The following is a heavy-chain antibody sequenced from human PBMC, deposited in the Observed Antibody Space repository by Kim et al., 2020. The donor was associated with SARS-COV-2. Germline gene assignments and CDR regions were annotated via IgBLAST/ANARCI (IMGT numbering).Heavy chain of an antibody. CDR2: IYPGDSDT. Sequence: GESLKISCKGSGYSFTSYWIGWVRQMPGKGLEWMGIIYPGDSDTRYSPSFQCQVTISADKSISSAYLQWSSLKASDTAMYYCARHPRIEGSGHYYFDYWGQGTLVTVSS. CDR1: GYSFTSYW. J-gene: IGHJ4*02. D-gene: IGHD6-19*01. V-gene: IGHV5-51*01. CDR3: ARHPRIEGSGHYYFDY.